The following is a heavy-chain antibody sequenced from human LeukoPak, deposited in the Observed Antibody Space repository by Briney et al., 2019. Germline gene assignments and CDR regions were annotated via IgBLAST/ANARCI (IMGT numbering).Heavy chain of an antibody. CDR3: ARVFRSGNNWFDP. CDR1: GGSVSSGSFH. J-gene: IGHJ5*02. D-gene: IGHD3-3*01. Sequence: SETLSLTCTVSGGSVSSGSFHWGWIRQPPWKGLEWIGYIIYSGSPTYNPSLKSRVTISVDTSKNQFSLKLTSVTAADTAVYFCARVFRSGNNWFDPWGLGTLVTVSS. V-gene: IGHV4-61*01. CDR2: IIYSGSP.